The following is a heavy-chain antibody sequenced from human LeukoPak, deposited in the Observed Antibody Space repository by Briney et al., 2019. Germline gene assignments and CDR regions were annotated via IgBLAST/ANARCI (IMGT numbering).Heavy chain of an antibody. V-gene: IGHV3-23*01. J-gene: IGHJ4*02. Sequence: PGRSLRLSCAASGFTFSSYAMHWVRQAPGKGLEWVSAITATAGTTYYADSVKGRFTISRDISKNTLFLQMSGLRAEDTAVYYCAKDLDGSGMYGGIDSWGQGTLVIVSS. CDR3: AKDLDGSGMYGGIDS. D-gene: IGHD6-19*01. CDR1: GFTFSSYA. CDR2: ITATAGTT.